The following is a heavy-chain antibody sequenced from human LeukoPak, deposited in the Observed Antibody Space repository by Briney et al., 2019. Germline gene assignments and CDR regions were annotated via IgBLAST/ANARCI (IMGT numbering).Heavy chain of an antibody. CDR2: INHSGST. D-gene: IGHD3-22*01. Sequence: SQTLSLTCTVSGGSISSGSYYWSWIRQPPGKGLEWIGEINHSGSTNYNPSLKSRVTISVDTSKNQFSLKLSSVTAAGTAVYYCALIPRITMIVVVDYWGQGTLVTVSS. J-gene: IGHJ4*02. CDR1: GGSISSGSYY. CDR3: ALIPRITMIVVVDY. V-gene: IGHV4-39*07.